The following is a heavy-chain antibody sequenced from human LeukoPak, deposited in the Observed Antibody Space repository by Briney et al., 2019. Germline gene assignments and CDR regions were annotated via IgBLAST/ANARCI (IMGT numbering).Heavy chain of an antibody. J-gene: IGHJ4*02. CDR1: GGSISSYY. D-gene: IGHD3-3*01. V-gene: IGHV4-59*01. CDR2: IYYSGST. Sequence: SKTLSLTCTVSGGSISSYYWSWIRQPPGKGLEWIGYIYYSGSTNYNPSLKSRVTISVDTSKNQFSLKLSSVTAADTAVYYCARATIFGVVIIPFDYWGQGTLVTASS. CDR3: ARATIFGVVIIPFDY.